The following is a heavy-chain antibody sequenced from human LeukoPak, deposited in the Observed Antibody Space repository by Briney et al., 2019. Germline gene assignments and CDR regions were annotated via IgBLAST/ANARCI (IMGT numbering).Heavy chain of an antibody. CDR3: TTTAYGDNIDY. V-gene: IGHV3-49*03. D-gene: IGHD4-17*01. CDR1: GFTFGDYA. CDR2: IRSKAYGGTT. Sequence: PGRSLRLSCTASGFTFGDYAMSWFRQAPGKGLEWVGFIRSKAYGGTTEYAASVKGRFTSSRDDSKSIAYLQMNSLKTEDTAVYYCTTTAYGDNIDYWGQGTLVTVSS. J-gene: IGHJ4*02.